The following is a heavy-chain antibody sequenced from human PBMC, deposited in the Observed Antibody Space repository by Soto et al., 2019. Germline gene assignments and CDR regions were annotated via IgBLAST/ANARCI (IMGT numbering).Heavy chain of an antibody. CDR1: GYTFTGYY. CDR3: ASDLVAAGYYYSCLDV. J-gene: IGHJ6*02. V-gene: IGHV1-2*04. CDR2: INPNSGGT. Sequence: ASLKVSCKASGYTFTGYYMHWVRQAPGQGLEWMGWINPNSGGTNYAQKFQGWVTMTRDTSISTAYMELSRLRSDDTAVYYCASDLVAAGYYYSCLDVWGQGPTVTVS. D-gene: IGHD6-13*01.